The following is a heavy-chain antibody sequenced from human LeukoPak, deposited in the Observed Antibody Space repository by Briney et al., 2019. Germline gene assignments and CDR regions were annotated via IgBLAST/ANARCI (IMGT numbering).Heavy chain of an antibody. V-gene: IGHV4-61*02. CDR3: ARIYSSSWFLNWFDP. CDR2: IYTSGST. Sequence: SETLSPTCTVSGGSISSGSYYWSWIRQPAGTGLEWIGRIYTSGSTNYNPSLKSRVTISVDTSKNQFSLKLNSVTAADTAVYYCARIYSSSWFLNWFDPWGQGTLVTVSS. D-gene: IGHD6-13*01. CDR1: GGSISSGSYY. J-gene: IGHJ5*02.